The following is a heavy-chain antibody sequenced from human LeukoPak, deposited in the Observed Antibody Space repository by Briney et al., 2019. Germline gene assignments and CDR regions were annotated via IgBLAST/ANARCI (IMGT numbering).Heavy chain of an antibody. CDR1: GFTFGDYA. J-gene: IGHJ6*02. CDR3: TSGAGGNSYYGMDV. V-gene: IGHV3-49*03. D-gene: IGHD4-23*01. CDR2: IRSKAYGGTT. Sequence: GGPLRLSCTASGFTFGDYAMSWFRQAPGKGLEWVGFIRSKAYGGTTEYAASVKGRFTISRDDSKSIAYLQMNSLKTEDTAVYYCTSGAGGNSYYGMDVWGQGTTVTVSS.